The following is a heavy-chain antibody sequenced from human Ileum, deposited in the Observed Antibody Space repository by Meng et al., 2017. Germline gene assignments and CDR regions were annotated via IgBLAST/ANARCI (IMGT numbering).Heavy chain of an antibody. D-gene: IGHD3-10*01. V-gene: IGHV1-2*02. CDR2: INANSGDT. CDR1: GYAFTGNY. CDR3: ARDPRRFGESYYFDY. Sequence: ASVKVSCKASGYAFTGNYMHWVRQAAGQGLEWVGWINANSGDTHYAQKFQGRVTMTRDTSINTAYMELTSLRSDDTAVYYCARDPRRFGESYYFDYWGQGTLVTVSS. J-gene: IGHJ4*02.